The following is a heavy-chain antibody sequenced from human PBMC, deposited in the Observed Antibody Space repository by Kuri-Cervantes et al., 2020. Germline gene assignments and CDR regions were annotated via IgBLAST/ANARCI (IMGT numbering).Heavy chain of an antibody. CDR2: IIPIFGTA. V-gene: IGHV1-69*05. D-gene: IGHD2-15*01. J-gene: IGHJ4*02. CDR1: GYTFTNYG. Sequence: SVKVSCKTSGYTFTNYGITWVRQAPGQGLEWMGGIIPIFGTANYAQKFQGRVTITTDESTSTAYMELSSLRSEDTAVYYCARELVAATRGTSDYWGQGTLVTVSS. CDR3: ARELVAATRGTSDY.